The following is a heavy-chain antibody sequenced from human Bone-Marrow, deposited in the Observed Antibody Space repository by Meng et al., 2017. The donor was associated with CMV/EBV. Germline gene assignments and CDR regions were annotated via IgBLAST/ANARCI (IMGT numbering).Heavy chain of an antibody. V-gene: IGHV3-7*01. CDR1: GFTFSSYW. J-gene: IGHJ6*02. CDR3: ARDGSHRSPDYYYYGMAV. CDR2: IKQDGSEK. D-gene: IGHD1-26*01. Sequence: GESLKISCAASGFTFSSYWMSWVRQAPGKGLEWVANIKQDGSEKYYVDSVKGRFTISRDNAKNSLYLQMNSLRAEDTAVYYCARDGSHRSPDYYYYGMAVWGQGNTVNVSS.